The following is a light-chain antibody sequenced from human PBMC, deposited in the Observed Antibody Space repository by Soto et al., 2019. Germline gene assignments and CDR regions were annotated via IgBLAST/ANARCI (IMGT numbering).Light chain of an antibody. CDR2: GNS. CDR3: QSYDSSLSGYV. J-gene: IGLJ1*01. V-gene: IGLV1-40*01. Sequence: QSVLTQPPSVSGAPGQRVTISCTGSSSNIGAGYDVHWYQQLPGTAPKLLIYGNSNRPSGVPDRFSDSKSGTSASLAITGLQAEDEADYYCQSYDSSLSGYVFGTGTKVTVL. CDR1: SSNIGAGYD.